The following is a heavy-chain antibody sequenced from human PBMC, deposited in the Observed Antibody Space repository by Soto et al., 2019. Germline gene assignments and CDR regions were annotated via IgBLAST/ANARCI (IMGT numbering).Heavy chain of an antibody. J-gene: IGHJ4*02. CDR1: AGSVNSGGYY. CDR3: ARYVAWGYFDN. D-gene: IGHD3-10*02. Sequence: QVQLQESGPGLVKPSETLSLTCNVSAGSVNSGGYYWSWIRQPPGKALEWIGYRYFSGDTSYNPSLKCRVAISLAPSKNRFSLKLSSVTAADTAIYYCARYVAWGYFDNWGQGTLVTVSS. V-gene: IGHV4-61*08. CDR2: RYFSGDT.